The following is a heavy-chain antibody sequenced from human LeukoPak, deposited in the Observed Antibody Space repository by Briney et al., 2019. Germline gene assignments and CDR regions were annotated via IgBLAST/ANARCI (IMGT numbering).Heavy chain of an antibody. CDR2: ISGSGGST. CDR3: AREQNIRGVIIMADS. D-gene: IGHD3-10*01. CDR1: GFTFSSYW. J-gene: IGHJ4*02. Sequence: GGSLRLSCAVSGFTFSSYWMHWVRQAPGKGLEWVSAISGSGGSTYYADSVKGRFTISRDNSKNTLYLQMDGLRADDTAVYYCAREQNIRGVIIMADSWGQGALVTVSS. V-gene: IGHV3-23*01.